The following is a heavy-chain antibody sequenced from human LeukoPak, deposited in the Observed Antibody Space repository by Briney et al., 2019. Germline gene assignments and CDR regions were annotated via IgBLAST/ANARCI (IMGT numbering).Heavy chain of an antibody. V-gene: IGHV3-20*04. J-gene: IGHJ6*03. CDR2: INWNGGST. CDR1: GFTFDDYG. Sequence: GGSLRLSCAASGFTFDDYGMSWVRQAPGKGLEWVSGINWNGGSTGYADSVKGRFTISRDNAKNSLYLQMNSLRAEDTALYYCAKTAEGYYYYYMDVWGKGTTVTVSS. CDR3: AKTAEGYYYYYMDV.